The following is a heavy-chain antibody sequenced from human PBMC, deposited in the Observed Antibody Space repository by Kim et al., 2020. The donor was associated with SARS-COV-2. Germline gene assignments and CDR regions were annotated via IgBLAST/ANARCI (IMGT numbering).Heavy chain of an antibody. V-gene: IGHV1-69*13. CDR1: GGTFSSYA. CDR3: ARDLGSGWNEGYYFDY. J-gene: IGHJ4*02. D-gene: IGHD6-19*01. CDR2: IIPIFGTA. Sequence: SVKVSCKASGGTFSSYAISWVRQAPGQGLEWMGGIIPIFGTANYAQKFQGRVTITADESTSTAYMELSSLRSEDTAVYYCARDLGSGWNEGYYFDYWGQGTLVTVSS.